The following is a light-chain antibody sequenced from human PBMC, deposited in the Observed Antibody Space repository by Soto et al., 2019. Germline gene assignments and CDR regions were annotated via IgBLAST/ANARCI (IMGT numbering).Light chain of an antibody. V-gene: IGKV1-5*03. Sequence: IQMTQSISTLSGSVGDRVTITWRASQTISSWLAWYQQKPGKAPKLLIYKASTLKSGVPSRFSGSGSGTEFTLTISSLQPDDFATYYCQHYNSYSEAFGQGTKVDIK. CDR2: KAS. J-gene: IGKJ1*01. CDR1: QTISSW. CDR3: QHYNSYSEA.